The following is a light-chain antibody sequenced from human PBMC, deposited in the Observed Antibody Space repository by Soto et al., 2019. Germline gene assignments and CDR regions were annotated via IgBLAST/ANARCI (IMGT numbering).Light chain of an antibody. CDR1: QDISDD. J-gene: IGKJ1*01. CDR2: GAS. CDR3: LQNHNYPRT. V-gene: IGKV1-6*01. Sequence: AIQMTQSPSSLSASVGDRVTITCRASQDISDDVGWYQQTPGKAPKLLISGASRLQSGVPSRFSGSGSGAAFTLTITSLRPEDSATYYCLQNHNYPRTFDQGTKVDIK.